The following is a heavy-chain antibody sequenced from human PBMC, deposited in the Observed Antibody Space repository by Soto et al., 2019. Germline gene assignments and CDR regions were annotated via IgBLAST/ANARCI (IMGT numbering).Heavy chain of an antibody. V-gene: IGHV3-30*18. CDR2: ISYDGSNK. J-gene: IGHJ4*02. CDR3: AKGCSGGSCYSRIAVAGTEYYFDY. Sequence: QVQLVESGGGVVQPERSLRLSCAASGFTFSSYGMHWVRQAPGKGLEWVAVISYDGSNKYYADSVKGRFTISRDNSKNTLYLQMNSLRAEDTAVYYCAKGCSGGSCYSRIAVAGTEYYFDYWGQGTLVTVSS. CDR1: GFTFSSYG. D-gene: IGHD2-15*01.